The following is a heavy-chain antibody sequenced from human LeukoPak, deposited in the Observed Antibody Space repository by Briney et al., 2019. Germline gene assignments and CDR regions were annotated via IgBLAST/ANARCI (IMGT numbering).Heavy chain of an antibody. CDR1: GGPLSGYY. CDR2: INLGGSS. Sequence: PSETLSLTCAVHGGPLSGYYWSRIRQPPGKGLEWVGEINLGGSSNYNPSLKNRVTMSVDTSKNQFSLKVKSVTAADTAVYYCARVPVTANWFDPWGQGTLVTVSS. J-gene: IGHJ5*02. V-gene: IGHV4-34*01. CDR3: ARVPVTANWFDP. D-gene: IGHD4-11*01.